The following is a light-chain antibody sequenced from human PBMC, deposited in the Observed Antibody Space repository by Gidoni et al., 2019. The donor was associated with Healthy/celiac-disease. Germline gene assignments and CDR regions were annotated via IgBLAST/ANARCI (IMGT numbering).Light chain of an antibody. CDR3: NSRDSSGNYV. J-gene: IGLJ1*01. Sequence: SSELTQDPAVSVDLGQTVRITCQGDSLRSYYARWYQQKPGQAPVLVIYGKNNRPSGIPDRFSCSSSGNTASLTITGAQAEDEADYYCNSRDSSGNYVFGTGTKVTVL. CDR1: SLRSYY. CDR2: GKN. V-gene: IGLV3-19*01.